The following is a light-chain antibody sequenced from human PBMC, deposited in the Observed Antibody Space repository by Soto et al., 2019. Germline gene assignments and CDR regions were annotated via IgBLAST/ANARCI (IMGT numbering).Light chain of an antibody. J-gene: IGLJ2*01. CDR3: ETWDSDLWKV. V-gene: IGLV1-51*01. CDR1: SSNIGSNY. CDR2: ENN. Sequence: QSVLTQPPSVSAAPGQKVTISCSGSSSNIGSNYVSWYQQLPGTAPKLLIYENNKRPSRIPDRFSGSKSGTSATLGITGLQTGDEADYYCETWDSDLWKVFGGGTQLTVL.